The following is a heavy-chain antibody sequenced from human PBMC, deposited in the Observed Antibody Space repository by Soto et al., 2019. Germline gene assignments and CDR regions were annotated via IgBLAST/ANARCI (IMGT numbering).Heavy chain of an antibody. CDR2: IYYSGST. V-gene: IGHV4-59*01. J-gene: IGHJ4*02. CDR1: GGSISSYY. D-gene: IGHD4-17*01. Sequence: QVQLQESGPGLVKPSETLSLTCTVSGGSISSYYWSWIRQPPGKGLEWIGYIYYSGSTNYNPSLKGRVTISVDTSKNQFSLKLSSVTAADTAVYYCARVGGDYGCDYWGQGTLVTVSS. CDR3: ARVGGDYGCDY.